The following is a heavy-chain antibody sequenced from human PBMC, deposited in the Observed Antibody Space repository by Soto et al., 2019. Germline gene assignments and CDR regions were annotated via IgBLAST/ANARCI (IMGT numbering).Heavy chain of an antibody. CDR2: IYYSGST. Sequence: SETLSLTCTVSGCSISSSSYYWGWIRQPPGKGLEWIGSIYYSGSTYYNPSLKSRVTISVDTSKNQFSLKLSSVTAADTAVYYCARGITMIVVASNWFDPWGQGTLVTVSS. CDR3: ARGITMIVVASNWFDP. D-gene: IGHD3-22*01. J-gene: IGHJ5*02. CDR1: GCSISSSSYY. V-gene: IGHV4-39*01.